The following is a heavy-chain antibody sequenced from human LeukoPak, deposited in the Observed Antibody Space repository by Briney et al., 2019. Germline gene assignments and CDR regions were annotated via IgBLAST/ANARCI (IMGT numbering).Heavy chain of an antibody. CDR3: ATLEIGDYYFDY. V-gene: IGHV4-39*01. CDR2: ISYSESI. CDR1: GGSISSRPYY. J-gene: IGHJ4*02. D-gene: IGHD3-16*01. Sequence: SETLSLTCTVSGGSISSRPYYWGWVRQPPGKGLEWIGSISYSESIHYNPSLKSRVTISVDTSKNHFSLRLSSVTAADTAVYYCATLEIGDYYFDYWGQGTLVTVSS.